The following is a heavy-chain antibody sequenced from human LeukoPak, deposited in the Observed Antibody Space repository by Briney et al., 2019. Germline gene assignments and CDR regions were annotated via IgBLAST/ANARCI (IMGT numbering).Heavy chain of an antibody. D-gene: IGHD6-13*01. CDR3: VRHGLGSSWFGFDY. CDR1: GYTFTTYW. CDR2: IYPGDSDH. Sequence: GESLKISCKGSGYTFTTYWIGWVRQMPGKGLEWMGIIYPGDSDHRYSPSFQGQVTISADTSISTAYLQWRSLKASDSAMYYCVRHGLGSSWFGFDYWGQGTLVTVSS. J-gene: IGHJ4*02. V-gene: IGHV5-51*01.